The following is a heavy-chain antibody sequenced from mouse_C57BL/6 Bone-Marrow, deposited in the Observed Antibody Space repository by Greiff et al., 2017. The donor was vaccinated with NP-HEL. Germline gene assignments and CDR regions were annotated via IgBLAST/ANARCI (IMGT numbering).Heavy chain of an antibody. V-gene: IGHV5-4*01. J-gene: IGHJ1*03. CDR1: GFTFSSYA. CDR2: ISDGGSYT. CDR3: ARDEDYSHWYFDV. D-gene: IGHD2-12*01. Sequence: EVQLVVSGGGLVKPGGSLKLSCAASGFTFSSYAMSWVRQTPEKRLEWVATISDGGSYTYYPDNVKGRFTISRDNAKNNLYLQMSHLKSADTAMYYCARDEDYSHWYFDVWGTGTTVTVSS.